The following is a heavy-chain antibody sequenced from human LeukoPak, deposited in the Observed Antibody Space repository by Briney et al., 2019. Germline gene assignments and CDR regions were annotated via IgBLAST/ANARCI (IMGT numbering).Heavy chain of an antibody. CDR1: GFTFGDYA. D-gene: IGHD2-15*01. V-gene: IGHV4-34*01. CDR3: ARIRYCSGGSCS. J-gene: IGHJ5*02. CDR2: INHSGST. Sequence: GSLRLSCTASGFTFGDYAMSWFRQAPGKGLEWIGEINHSGSTNYNPSLKSRVTISVDTSKNQFSLKLSSVTAADTAVYYCARIRYCSGGSCSWGQGTLVTVSS.